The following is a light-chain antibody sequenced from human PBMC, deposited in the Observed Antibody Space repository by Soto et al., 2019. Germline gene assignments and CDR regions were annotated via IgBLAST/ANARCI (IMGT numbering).Light chain of an antibody. CDR1: QSLLHSNGYNY. J-gene: IGKJ2*01. V-gene: IGKV2-28*01. CDR3: MQALQTPPYT. Sequence: DIVMTQSPLSLPVTPGEPASISCRSSQSLLHSNGYNYLDWYLQKPGQSPQLLIYLGSNRASGVPDRFSGRGSGTDFTLKITRVEAEDFGVYYCMQALQTPPYTFGRGTKLEIK. CDR2: LGS.